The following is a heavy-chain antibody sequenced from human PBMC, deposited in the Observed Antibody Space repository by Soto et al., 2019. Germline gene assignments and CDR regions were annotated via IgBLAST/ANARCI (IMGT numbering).Heavy chain of an antibody. CDR3: APRGSGSQRYDAFDI. J-gene: IGHJ3*02. CDR1: GGSFSGYY. Sequence: SETLSLTCAVYGGSFSGYYWSWIRQPPGKGLEWIGEINHSGSTNYNPSLKSRVTISVDTSKNQFSLKLSSVTAADTAVYYCAPRGSGSQRYDAFDIWGQGTMVTVSS. V-gene: IGHV4-34*01. D-gene: IGHD3-10*01. CDR2: INHSGST.